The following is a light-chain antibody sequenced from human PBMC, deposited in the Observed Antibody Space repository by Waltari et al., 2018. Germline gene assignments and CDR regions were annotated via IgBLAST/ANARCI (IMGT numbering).Light chain of an antibody. CDR2: WAS. J-gene: IGKJ1*01. Sequence: DIVMTQSPDSLAVSLGERDTINCKSSQSVLYNSNNKNYLAWYRQKPGQPPKLLIYWASTRQSGVPDRFSGGGSGTDFTLTISSLQAEDVAVYYCQQYYSSPRTFGQGTKVEIK. V-gene: IGKV4-1*01. CDR3: QQYYSSPRT. CDR1: QSVLYNSNNKNY.